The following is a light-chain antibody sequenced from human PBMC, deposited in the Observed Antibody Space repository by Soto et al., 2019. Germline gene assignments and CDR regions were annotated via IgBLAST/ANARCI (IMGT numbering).Light chain of an antibody. J-gene: IGLJ2*01. CDR2: QVI. CDR3: CSYAGTSTNVD. CDR1: SSNVGSYNL. V-gene: IGLV2-23*02. Sequence: QSALTQPASVSGSTGRSVTISCNGASSNVGSYNLVYWYQQHPGKVPKHMIDQVIKRPLGVYNRFSGAKTDNTSPLTISGRDAGYEAAYYCCSYAGTSTNVDFGGGTKLTV.